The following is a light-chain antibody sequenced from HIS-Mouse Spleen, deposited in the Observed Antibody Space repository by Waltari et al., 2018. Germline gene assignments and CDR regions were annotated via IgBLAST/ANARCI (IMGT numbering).Light chain of an antibody. J-gene: IGLJ2*01. CDR3: YSTDSSGNHRV. Sequence: SYELTQPPSVSVPPGQTARITFSGDALPNKYAYWYQQKSGQAPVLVIYEDSKRPSGIPERFSGSSSGTMATLTISGAQVEDEADYYCYSTDSSGNHRVFGGGTKLTVL. CDR1: ALPNKY. V-gene: IGLV3-10*01. CDR2: EDS.